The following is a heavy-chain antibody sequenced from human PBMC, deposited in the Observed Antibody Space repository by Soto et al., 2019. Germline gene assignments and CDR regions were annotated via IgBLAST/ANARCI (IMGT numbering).Heavy chain of an antibody. CDR3: AGGRDAYKSGY. D-gene: IGHD1-1*01. Sequence: QVQLQESGPGLVKPSETLSLTCTVPGASVSRDPYYWNWIRQPPGKGLEYIGFILHSGSTNYNPSLNSRVTISQDTSKNQVSLKLTSVTAADTAIYYCAGGRDAYKSGYWGQGTLVTVSS. CDR1: GASVSRDPYY. J-gene: IGHJ4*02. CDR2: ILHSGST. V-gene: IGHV4-61*01.